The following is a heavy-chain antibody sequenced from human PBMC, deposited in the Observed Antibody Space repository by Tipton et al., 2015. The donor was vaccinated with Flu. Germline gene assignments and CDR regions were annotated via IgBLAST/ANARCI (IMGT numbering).Heavy chain of an antibody. J-gene: IGHJ4*02. V-gene: IGHV4-59*04. CDR2: IYHSGTT. CDR3: ARHTGDSVRGVVDY. D-gene: IGHD3-10*02. CDR1: GGFVSNYY. Sequence: TLSLTCTVSGGFVSNYYWGWIRQPPGKGLEWIGTIYHSGTTYYNPSLKSRLTMSVDTSNNQFSLKLNSVTAADTAVYYCARHTGDSVRGVVDYWGQGTLVTVSS.